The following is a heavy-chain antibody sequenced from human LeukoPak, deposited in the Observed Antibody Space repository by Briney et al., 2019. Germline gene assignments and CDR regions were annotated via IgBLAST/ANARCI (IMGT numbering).Heavy chain of an antibody. V-gene: IGHV3-30*04. J-gene: IGHJ5*02. CDR3: ARVRYGNNWFDP. Sequence: GGSLRLSCAASGFTFSNYAIHWVRQAPGKGLEWVAVISSDGNKKDYADSVKGRLTISRDNSKNTLYLQMNSLRTEDTAVYYCARVRYGNNWFDPWGQGTLVAVSS. CDR2: ISSDGNKK. CDR1: GFTFSNYA. D-gene: IGHD3-16*02.